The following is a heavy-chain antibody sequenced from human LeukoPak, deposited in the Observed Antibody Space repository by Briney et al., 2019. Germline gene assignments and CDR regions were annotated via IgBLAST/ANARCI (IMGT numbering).Heavy chain of an antibody. J-gene: IGHJ4*02. Sequence: SETLSLTCTVSGGSISSYYWSWIRQPPGKGLEWIGYIYHSGSTYYNPSLKSRVTISVDRSKNQFSLKLSSVTAADTAVYYCARHLRDSGYDSLDGPLDYWGQGTLVTVSS. CDR1: GGSISSYY. CDR2: IYHSGST. CDR3: ARHLRDSGYDSLDGPLDY. D-gene: IGHD5-12*01. V-gene: IGHV4-59*08.